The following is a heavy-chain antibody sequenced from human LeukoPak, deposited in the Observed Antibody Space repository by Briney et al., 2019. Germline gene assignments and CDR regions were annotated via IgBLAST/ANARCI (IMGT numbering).Heavy chain of an antibody. V-gene: IGHV1-69*02. CDR3: ARGMGYSSSSDFDY. D-gene: IGHD6-6*01. CDR1: GGTFSSYT. Sequence: SVKVSCKASGGTFSSYTISWVRQAPGQGLEWMGRIIPILGIANYAQECQGRVTITADKSTSTAYMELSSLRSEDTAVYYCARGMGYSSSSDFDYWGQGTLVTVSS. CDR2: IIPILGIA. J-gene: IGHJ4*02.